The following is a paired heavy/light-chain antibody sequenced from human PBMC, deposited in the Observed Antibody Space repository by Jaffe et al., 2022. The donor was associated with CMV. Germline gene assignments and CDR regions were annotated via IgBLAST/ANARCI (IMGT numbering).Heavy chain of an antibody. D-gene: IGHD6-13*01. CDR2: TYYRSKWYN. CDR3: ARASVAAAAPMPHDQYYFDY. J-gene: IGHJ4*02. CDR1: GDSVSSNSAA. Sequence: QVQLQQSGPGLVKPSQTLSLTCAISGDSVSSNSAAWNWIRQSPSRGLEWLGRTYYRSKWYNDYAVSVKSRITINPDTSKNQFSLQLNSVTPEDTAVYYCARASVAAAAPMPHDQYYFDYWGQGTLVTVSS. V-gene: IGHV6-1*01.
Light chain of an antibody. Sequence: DIQMTQSPSSLSASVGDRVTITCRASQSISSYLNWYQQKPGKAPKLLIYAASSLQSGVPSRFSGSGSGTDFTLTISSLQPEDFATYYCQQSYSTARGLTFGGGTKVEIK. CDR3: QQSYSTARGLT. V-gene: IGKV1-39*01. CDR2: AAS. CDR1: QSISSY. J-gene: IGKJ4*01.